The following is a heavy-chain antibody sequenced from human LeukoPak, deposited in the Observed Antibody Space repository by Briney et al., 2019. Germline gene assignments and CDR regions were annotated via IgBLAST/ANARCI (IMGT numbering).Heavy chain of an antibody. CDR2: IYYSGST. J-gene: IGHJ4*02. Sequence: SETLSLTCTVSGGSISSSSYYWGWIRQPPGKGLEWIGSIYYSGSTYYNPSLKSRVTISVDTSKNQFSLKLSSVTAADTAVYYCARSTRFDYWGQGTLVTVSS. CDR1: GGSISSSSYY. CDR3: ARSTRFDY. D-gene: IGHD2-15*01. V-gene: IGHV4-39*01.